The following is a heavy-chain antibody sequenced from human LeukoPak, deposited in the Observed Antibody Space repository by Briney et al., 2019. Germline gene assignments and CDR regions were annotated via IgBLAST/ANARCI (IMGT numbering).Heavy chain of an antibody. J-gene: IGHJ5*02. CDR1: GYTFTSYG. CDR3: ARAGETIFGAPNWFDP. V-gene: IGHV1-18*01. D-gene: IGHD3-3*01. CDR2: ISAYNGNT. Sequence: ASVKVSCKASGYTFTSYGISWVRQAPGQGLEWMGWISAYNGNTNYAQKLQGRVTMTTDTSTSTAYMELRSLRSDDTAVYYCARAGETIFGAPNWFDPGAREPWSPSPQ.